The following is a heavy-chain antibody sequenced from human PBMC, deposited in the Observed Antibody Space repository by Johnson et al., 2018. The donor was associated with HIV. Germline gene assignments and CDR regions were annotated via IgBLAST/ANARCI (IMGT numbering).Heavy chain of an antibody. CDR1: GFTVSSNY. D-gene: IGHD3-10*01. Sequence: EVQLVESGGGLVQPGRSLRLSCAASGFTVSSNYMSWVRQAPGKGLEWVSVIYSGGSTYYADSVKGRFTISRDNSKNTLYLQMNSLRAEDTAVYYCARVSLYYGSGNDAFDIWGQGTMVTVSS. CDR2: IYSGGST. CDR3: ARVSLYYGSGNDAFDI. V-gene: IGHV3-66*01. J-gene: IGHJ3*02.